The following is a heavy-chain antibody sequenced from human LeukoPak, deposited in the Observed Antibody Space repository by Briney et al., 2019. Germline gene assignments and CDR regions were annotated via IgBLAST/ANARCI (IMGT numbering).Heavy chain of an antibody. Sequence: GGSLRLSCAASGFTFSSYAMSWVRQAPGKGLEWVSGISAGGGSTYYADSVKGRFTISRDNSRNTLYLQMNSLRVEDTAVYYCAKDAAGPEYWGQGTLVTVSS. J-gene: IGHJ4*02. CDR3: AKDAAGPEY. CDR2: ISAGGGST. V-gene: IGHV3-23*01. CDR1: GFTFSSYA. D-gene: IGHD6-13*01.